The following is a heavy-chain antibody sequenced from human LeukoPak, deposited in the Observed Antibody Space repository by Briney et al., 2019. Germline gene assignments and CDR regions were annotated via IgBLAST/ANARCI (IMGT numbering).Heavy chain of an antibody. CDR2: ISGSGDNT. CDR3: ATSPTFDP. J-gene: IGHJ5*02. Sequence: GGSLRLSCAASGFTFSNYWMNWVRQAPGKGLEWVSAISGSGDNTYYTDSVKGRFTISRDNSKNTLYLQMNNLRAEDTAVYYCATSPTFDPWGQGTLVTVSS. V-gene: IGHV3-23*01. CDR1: GFTFSNYW.